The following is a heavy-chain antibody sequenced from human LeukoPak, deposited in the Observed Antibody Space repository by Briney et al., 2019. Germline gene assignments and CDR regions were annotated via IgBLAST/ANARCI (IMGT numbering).Heavy chain of an antibody. CDR1: GGTFSSYA. V-gene: IGHV1-69*13. CDR2: ITPIFGTA. CDR3: ARDLAPLAAAGSPYFDY. Sequence: GASVKVSCKASGGTFSSYAISWVRQAPGQGLEWMGGITPIFGTANYAQKFQGRVTITADESTSTAYMELSSLRSEDTAVYYCARDLAPLAAAGSPYFDYWGQGTLVTVSS. J-gene: IGHJ4*02. D-gene: IGHD6-13*01.